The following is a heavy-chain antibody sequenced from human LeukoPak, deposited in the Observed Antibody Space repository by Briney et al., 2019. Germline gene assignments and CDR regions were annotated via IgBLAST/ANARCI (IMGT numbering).Heavy chain of an antibody. CDR2: INHSGST. V-gene: IGHV4-34*01. J-gene: IGHJ6*02. D-gene: IGHD3-10*01. CDR1: GGSFSGYY. CDR3: ARDLLWFGELFTYGMDV. Sequence: PSETLSLTCAVYGGSFSGYYWSWIRQPPGKGLEWIGEINHSGSTNYNPSLKSRVTISVDTSKNQFSLKLSSVTAADTAVYYCARDLLWFGELFTYGMDVWGQGTTVTVSS.